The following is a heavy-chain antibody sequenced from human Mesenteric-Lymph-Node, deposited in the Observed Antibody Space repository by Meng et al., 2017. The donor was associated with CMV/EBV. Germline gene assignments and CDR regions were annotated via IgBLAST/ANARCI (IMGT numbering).Heavy chain of an antibody. D-gene: IGHD3-10*01. V-gene: IGHV3-30*03. CDR2: VSFEGASK. CDR1: GFTFRTYG. J-gene: IGHJ5*02. CDR3: GRATFGDLAP. Sequence: GESLKISCVASGFTFRTYGLHWVRQAPGKGLEWVAVVSFEGASKFYTDSVNGRFTISRDNSKDTLYLQMNSLRAEDTAVYYCGRATFGDLAPWGQGTLVTVSS.